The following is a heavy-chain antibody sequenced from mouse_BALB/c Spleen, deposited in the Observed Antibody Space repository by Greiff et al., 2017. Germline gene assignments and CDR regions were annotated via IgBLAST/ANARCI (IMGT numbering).Heavy chain of an antibody. V-gene: IGHV5-4*02. CDR1: GFTFSDYY. CDR2: ISDGGSYT. CDR3: ARDPYDYEMDY. J-gene: IGHJ4*01. Sequence: EVKLVESGGGLVKPGGSLKLSCAASGFTFSDYYMYWVRQTPEKRLEWVATISDGGSYTYYPDSVKGRFTISRDNAKNNLYLQMSSLKSEDTAMYYCARDPYDYEMDYWGQGTSVTVSS. D-gene: IGHD2-4*01.